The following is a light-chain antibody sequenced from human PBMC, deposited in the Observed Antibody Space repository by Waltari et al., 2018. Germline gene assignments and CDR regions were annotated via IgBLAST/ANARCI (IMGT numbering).Light chain of an antibody. V-gene: IGLV3-1*01. CDR2: QDS. CDR3: QAWDSISDVV. J-gene: IGLJ2*01. Sequence: YELTQPPSVTVSPGQTVSINCSGAKFEDKYVCWYKQKTGQSPVLVMHQDSRRPSGIPERFSGSSSGNTATLTISGTQAMDEADYYCQAWDSISDVVFGGGTRLTVL. CDR1: KFEDKY.